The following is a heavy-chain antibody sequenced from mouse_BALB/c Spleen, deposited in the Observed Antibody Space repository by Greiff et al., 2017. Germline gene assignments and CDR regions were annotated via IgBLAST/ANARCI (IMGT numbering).Heavy chain of an antibody. Sequence: QVTLKVSGPGILQPSQTLSLTCSFSGFSLSTFGMGVSWIRQPSGKGLEWLAHIYWDDDKHYNPSLKSRLTISKDTSNNQVFLKITTVDTADTATYYCARIITTVVAPYYAMDYWGQGTSVTVSS. D-gene: IGHD1-1*01. V-gene: IGHV8-13*01. CDR3: ARIITTVVAPYYAMDY. CDR1: GFSLSTFGMG. CDR2: IYWDDDK. J-gene: IGHJ4*01.